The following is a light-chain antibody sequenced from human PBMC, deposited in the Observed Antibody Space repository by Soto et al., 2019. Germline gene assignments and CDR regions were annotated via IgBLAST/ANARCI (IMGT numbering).Light chain of an antibody. J-gene: IGKJ1*01. CDR3: LQVNSFPRT. CDR2: SAS. CDR1: QGIGVR. Sequence: IQMTQSPSSLSASIGDRVTITCRASQGIGVRLAWFQQKPGKAPQYLIQSASTLASGVPSRFSGSGSGTEFILTINNLQPEDVATYYCLQVNSFPRTFGQGTKVDIK. V-gene: IGKV1-12*01.